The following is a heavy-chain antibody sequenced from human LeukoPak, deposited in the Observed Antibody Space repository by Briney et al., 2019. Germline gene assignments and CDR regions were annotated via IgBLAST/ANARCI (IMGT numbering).Heavy chain of an antibody. D-gene: IGHD6-13*01. CDR3: ASASSHRTAAGGDY. Sequence: GGALRLSCAASGFTFSTYWMHWVRQAPGNGLVWVSRINGDGGSRNYADSVKGRFTISRDNAKNTLYLQMRSLRVEYTAVYYCASASSHRTAAGGDYWGQGTLVTVST. CDR1: GFTFSTYW. J-gene: IGHJ4*02. V-gene: IGHV3-74*01. CDR2: INGDGGSR.